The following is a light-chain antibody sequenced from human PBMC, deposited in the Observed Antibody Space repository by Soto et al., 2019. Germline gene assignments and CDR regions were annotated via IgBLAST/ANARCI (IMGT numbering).Light chain of an antibody. Sequence: DIQMTQSPSTLSASVGDRVTITCRASQSISSWLAWYQQKPGKGPKILIYKASSLETGVPSRFSGSGSGTEFTLTISSLQSDDFATYYCQQYDVYPWTFGQGTKVEIK. V-gene: IGKV1-5*03. CDR3: QQYDVYPWT. CDR1: QSISSW. J-gene: IGKJ1*01. CDR2: KAS.